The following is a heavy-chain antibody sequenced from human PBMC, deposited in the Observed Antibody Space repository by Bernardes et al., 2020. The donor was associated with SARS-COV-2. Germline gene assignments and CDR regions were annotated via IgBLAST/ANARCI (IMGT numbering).Heavy chain of an antibody. CDR3: AHKTMLFDAFDI. V-gene: IGHV2-5*02. D-gene: IGHD2-21*01. CDR1: GFSLSTSGVG. J-gene: IGHJ3*02. Sequence: SGTTLLKPTQTLTLTCTFSGFSLSTSGVGVGWIRQPPGKALEWLALIYWDDDKRYSPSLKSRLTITKDTSKNQVVLTMTNMDPVDTATYYCAHKTMLFDAFDIWGQGTMVTVSS. CDR2: IYWDDDK.